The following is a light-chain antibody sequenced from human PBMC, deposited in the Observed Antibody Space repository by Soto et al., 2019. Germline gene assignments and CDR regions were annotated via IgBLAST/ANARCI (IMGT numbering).Light chain of an antibody. Sequence: QSVLTQPPSASGTPGQRVIMSCSGSNSNIRRNTVNWYQQLPGTAPKLLIHSNIQRPSGVPDRFSGSKSGTSASLAISGLQSEDEADYYCAAWDDSLNGVVFGGGTKLTVL. J-gene: IGLJ2*01. CDR2: SNI. CDR1: NSNIRRNT. V-gene: IGLV1-44*01. CDR3: AAWDDSLNGVV.